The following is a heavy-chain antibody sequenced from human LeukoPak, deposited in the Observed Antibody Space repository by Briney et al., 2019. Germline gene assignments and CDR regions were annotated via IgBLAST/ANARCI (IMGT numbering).Heavy chain of an antibody. J-gene: IGHJ4*02. D-gene: IGHD3-22*01. Sequence: SQTLSLTCTVSGGSISGGSYYWSWIRQPAGKGLEWIGRIYTSGSTNYNPSLRSRVTISLDTSKNQFSLKLSSVTAADTAVYYCARNSYDSSGYYIFDYWGQGTLVTVSS. CDR2: IYTSGST. CDR1: GGSISGGSYY. V-gene: IGHV4-61*02. CDR3: ARNSYDSSGYYIFDY.